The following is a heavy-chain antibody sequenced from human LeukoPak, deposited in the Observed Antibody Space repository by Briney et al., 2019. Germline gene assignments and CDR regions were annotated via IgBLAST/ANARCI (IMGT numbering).Heavy chain of an antibody. CDR3: AKDRAYLRRGFDS. V-gene: IGHV3-23*01. CDR2: IINTGTST. CDR1: GFTFYNHA. D-gene: IGHD3-10*02. Sequence: GGSLRLSCAASGFTFYNHALGWVRQAPGKGVEWVSSIINTGTSTYYADSVKGRFTISRDNSKNMLFLQMDSLRTEDTALYYCAKDRAYLRRGFDSWGQGTLVIVSS. J-gene: IGHJ4*02.